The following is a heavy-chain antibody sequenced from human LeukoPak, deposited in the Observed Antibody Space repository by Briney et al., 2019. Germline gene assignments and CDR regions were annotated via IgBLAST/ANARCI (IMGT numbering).Heavy chain of an antibody. V-gene: IGHV4-59*01. Sequence: KSSETLSLTCTVSGGSISSYYWSWIRQPPGKGLEWIGYISYSGSTDYNPSLKSRVTISLDTSKNQFSLRLSSVTAADTAVYCCARETRLHSGSYSNDAFDIWGQGTMVTVSS. CDR3: ARETRLHSGSYSNDAFDI. J-gene: IGHJ3*02. CDR2: ISYSGST. D-gene: IGHD1-26*01. CDR1: GGSISSYY.